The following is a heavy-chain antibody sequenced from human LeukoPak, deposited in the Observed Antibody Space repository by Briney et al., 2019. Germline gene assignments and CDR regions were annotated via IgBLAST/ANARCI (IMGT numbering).Heavy chain of an antibody. CDR2: INHSGST. CDR3: ARGSPRNDFWSGFATYWFDP. D-gene: IGHD3-3*01. J-gene: IGHJ5*02. Sequence: PSETLSLTCAVYGGSFNGYYWSWIRQPPGKGLEWIGEINHSGSTNYNPSPRSRVTISVDRPQKQFSLKLRSVNVADTAVYYCARGSPRNDFWSGFATYWFDPWGRGTLVTVSS. V-gene: IGHV4-34*01. CDR1: GGSFNGYY.